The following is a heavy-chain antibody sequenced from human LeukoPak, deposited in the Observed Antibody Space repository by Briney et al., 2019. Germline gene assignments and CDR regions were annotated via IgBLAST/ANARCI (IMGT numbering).Heavy chain of an antibody. CDR3: ARDAANYYGSGSRDAFDI. J-gene: IGHJ3*02. Sequence: GGSLRLSCAASGFTFSSYSMNWVRQAPGKGLEWVSYISSSSSTIYYADSVKGRFTISRDNAKNSLYLQMNSLRDEDTAVYYCARDAANYYGSGSRDAFDIWGQGQWSPSLQ. V-gene: IGHV3-48*02. CDR1: GFTFSSYS. CDR2: ISSSSSTI. D-gene: IGHD3-10*01.